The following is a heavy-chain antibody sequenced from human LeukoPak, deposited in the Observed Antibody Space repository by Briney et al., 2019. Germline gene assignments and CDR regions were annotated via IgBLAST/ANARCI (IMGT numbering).Heavy chain of an antibody. J-gene: IGHJ4*02. CDR1: AGSISSYY. CDR3: ARSIAVYSSSFDY. V-gene: IGHV4-59*01. D-gene: IGHD6-13*01. Sequence: PSETLSLTCTVYAGSISSYYWSWIRQPPGKGREWIGYIYYSGSTNYNPSLKSRVTISVDTSKNQFSLKLSSVTAADTAVYYCARSIAVYSSSFDYWGQGTLVTVSS. CDR2: IYYSGST.